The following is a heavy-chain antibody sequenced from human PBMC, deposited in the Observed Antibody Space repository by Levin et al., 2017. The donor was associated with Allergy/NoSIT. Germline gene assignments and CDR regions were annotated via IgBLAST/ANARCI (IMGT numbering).Heavy chain of an antibody. CDR3: ARNQPYEYYFDY. V-gene: IGHV4-39*01. D-gene: IGHD1-14*01. CDR2: IYYSGST. Sequence: PSETLSLTCTVSGGSISSSSYYWGWIRQPPGKGLEWIGSIYYSGSTYYNPSLKSRVTISVDTSKNQFSLKLSSVTAADTAVYYCARNQPYEYYFDYWGQGTLVTVSS. CDR1: GGSISSSSYY. J-gene: IGHJ4*02.